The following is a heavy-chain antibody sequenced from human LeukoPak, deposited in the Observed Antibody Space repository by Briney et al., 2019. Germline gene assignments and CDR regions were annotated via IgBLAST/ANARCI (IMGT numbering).Heavy chain of an antibody. D-gene: IGHD2/OR15-2a*01. Sequence: GGSLRLSCVASGFTFGKYWMAWVRQVPGKGLEWLANIEQDGSEEYYLDSVRGRFTVSRDNAKNTLYLQMNSLRAEDTAVYYCSNGIYDRSYWGQGTQVTVSS. CDR2: IEQDGSEE. J-gene: IGHJ4*02. CDR3: SNGIYDRSY. V-gene: IGHV3-7*01. CDR1: GFTFGKYW.